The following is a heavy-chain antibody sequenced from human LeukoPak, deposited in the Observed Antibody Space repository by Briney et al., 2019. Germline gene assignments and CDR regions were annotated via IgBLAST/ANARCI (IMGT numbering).Heavy chain of an antibody. D-gene: IGHD3-22*01. J-gene: IGHJ4*02. CDR3: AKDSNYYDSSGYWDY. CDR2: TSWNSGSI. V-gene: IGHV3-9*01. CDR1: GFTFDDYA. Sequence: PGRSLRLSRAASGFTFDDYAMHWVRQAPGKGLEWVSGTSWNSGSIGYADSVKGRFTISRGNAKNSLYLQMNSLRAEDTALYYCAKDSNYYDSSGYWDYWGQGTLVTVSS.